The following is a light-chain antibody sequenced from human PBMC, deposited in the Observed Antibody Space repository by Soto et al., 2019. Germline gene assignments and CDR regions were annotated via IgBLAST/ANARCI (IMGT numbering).Light chain of an antibody. Sequence: EIVLTQSPATLYLSPRERATLSCRASQSVSSYLAWYQQKPGQAPRLLIYDASNRATGIPARFSGSGSGTDFTLTISSLEPEEFEVYYWQQRSNWPRVTFGQGTRLEIK. J-gene: IGKJ5*01. CDR2: DAS. CDR1: QSVSSY. V-gene: IGKV3-11*01. CDR3: QQRSNWPRVT.